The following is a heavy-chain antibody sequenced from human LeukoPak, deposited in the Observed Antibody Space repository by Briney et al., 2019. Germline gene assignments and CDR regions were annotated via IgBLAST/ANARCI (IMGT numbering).Heavy chain of an antibody. CDR1: GDSVSSSSVA. CDR2: TYYRPQWYV. J-gene: IGHJ4*02. CDR3: AREREHSFDY. Sequence: TSQTLSLTCAISGDSVSSSSVAWNWIRQTPSRGPEWLGRTYYRPQWYVESAVSVRGRISINADTSKNQFSLQLNSVSPEDTVVYYCAREREHSFDYWGQGTLVTVSS. V-gene: IGHV6-1*01. D-gene: IGHD1/OR15-1a*01.